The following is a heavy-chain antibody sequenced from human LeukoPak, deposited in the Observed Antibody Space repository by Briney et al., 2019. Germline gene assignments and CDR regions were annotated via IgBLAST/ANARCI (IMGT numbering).Heavy chain of an antibody. Sequence: GGSLRLSCAASGFTFSDYYMSWIRQAPGKGLEWVSYISSSANTTHYTDSVKGRFTISRDNAKNALSLQMHSLRAEDTAVYYCAREGASGFDYWGRGTLVTVSS. CDR1: GFTFSDYY. CDR2: ISSSANTT. D-gene: IGHD3-10*01. CDR3: AREGASGFDY. J-gene: IGHJ4*02. V-gene: IGHV3-11*04.